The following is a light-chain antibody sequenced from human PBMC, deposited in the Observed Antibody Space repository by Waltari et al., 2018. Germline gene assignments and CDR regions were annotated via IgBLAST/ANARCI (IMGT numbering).Light chain of an antibody. Sequence: QSALTPPASVSGPPGQSLPISCTGTSSDTAGNNYVSWYQQHPGKAPKLMIYDVFKRPSGVSSRFSGSKSDNTASLTISGLQPEDEADYYCCSYTSDTTGVFGTGTKVTVL. V-gene: IGLV2-14*03. CDR1: SSDTAGNNY. CDR3: CSYTSDTTGV. CDR2: DVF. J-gene: IGLJ1*01.